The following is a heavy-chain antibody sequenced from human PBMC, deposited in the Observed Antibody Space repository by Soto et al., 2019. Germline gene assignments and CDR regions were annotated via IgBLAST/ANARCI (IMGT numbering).Heavy chain of an antibody. Sequence: QITLKESGHTLVKPTQPLTLTCTFSGFSLTTAGAGVGWIRQPPGKALEWLALTYWNDDTRYNPSLKSRLTISKDTSKNQVVRTMTYMDPVDTATYYCAHRGYGNYPRDNWFDPWGQGIQVIVSS. V-gene: IGHV2-5*01. CDR1: GFSLTTAGAG. CDR3: AHRGYGNYPRDNWFDP. J-gene: IGHJ5*02. D-gene: IGHD4-17*01. CDR2: TYWNDDT.